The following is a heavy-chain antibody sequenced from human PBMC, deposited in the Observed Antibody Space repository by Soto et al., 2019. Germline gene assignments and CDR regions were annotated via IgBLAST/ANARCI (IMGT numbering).Heavy chain of an antibody. CDR2: IFWHDDK. CDR1: GFSLNNQGAT. Sequence: QITLTESGHRLVRPTQTLTLTCTFSGFSLNNQGATVGWIRQPPGQALQWLALIFWHDDKRYTPSMKKRLTVPKDTSKNQVILTMTNIDPADKATYCCAHSHFQSLTGPFDSWGRVTLVTVSA. CDR3: AHSHFQSLTGPFDS. J-gene: IGHJ5*01. D-gene: IGHD3-9*01. V-gene: IGHV2-5*01.